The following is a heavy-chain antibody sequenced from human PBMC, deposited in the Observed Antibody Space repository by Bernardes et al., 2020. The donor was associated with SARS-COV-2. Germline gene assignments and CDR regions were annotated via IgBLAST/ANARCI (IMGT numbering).Heavy chain of an antibody. D-gene: IGHD6-6*01. J-gene: IGHJ5*02. Sequence: SETLSLTCAVYGGSFSGYYWNWIRQPPGKGLEWIGEINHSGSTNYNASLKSRVTISVDTSKNQFSLKLRSVTAADTAIYYCARMRGGSSSPRLWFDPWGQGTLVTVSS. CDR3: ARMRGGSSSPRLWFDP. V-gene: IGHV4-34*01. CDR1: GGSFSGYY. CDR2: INHSGST.